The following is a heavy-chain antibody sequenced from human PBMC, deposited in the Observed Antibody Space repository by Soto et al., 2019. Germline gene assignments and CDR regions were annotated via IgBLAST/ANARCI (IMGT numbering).Heavy chain of an antibody. CDR3: AVGEVAATRSVANYYYYGMDV. D-gene: IGHD2-15*01. CDR2: IYPGDSDT. J-gene: IGHJ6*02. Sequence: GESLKISCKGSGYSFTSYWIGWVRQMPGKGLEWMGIIYPGDSDTRYSPSFQGQVTISADKSISTAYLQWSSLKASDTAMYYCAVGEVAATRSVANYYYYGMDVWGQGTTVTVSS. V-gene: IGHV5-51*01. CDR1: GYSFTSYW.